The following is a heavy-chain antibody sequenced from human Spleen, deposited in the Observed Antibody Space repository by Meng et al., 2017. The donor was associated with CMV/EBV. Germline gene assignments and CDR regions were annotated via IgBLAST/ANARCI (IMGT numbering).Heavy chain of an antibody. J-gene: IGHJ6*02. CDR1: GGSINSYY. Sequence: SETLSLTCSVSGGSINSYYWNWIRQPPGKGLEWIGYIYYSGSTNYNPSLKSRVTISVDTSKNQFSLKLSSVTAADTAVYYCARFSGCSSTSCYPYYYYYGMDVWGQGTTVTVSS. CDR3: ARFSGCSSTSCYPYYYYYGMDV. CDR2: IYYSGST. D-gene: IGHD2-2*01. V-gene: IGHV4-59*01.